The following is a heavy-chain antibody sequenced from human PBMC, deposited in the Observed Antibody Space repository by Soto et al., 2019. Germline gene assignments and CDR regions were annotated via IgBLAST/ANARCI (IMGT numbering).Heavy chain of an antibody. CDR3: ARSGIDY. Sequence: LVESGGGVVQPGRSLRLSCAASGFTFSSYGMHWVRQAPGKGLEWVSVIWYDGSNKYYADSVKGRFTISRDNSKNTLYMHMNSLRAEDTAVYYGARSGIDYWGQGTLVTVSS. CDR2: IWYDGSNK. V-gene: IGHV3-33*01. CDR1: GFTFSSYG. J-gene: IGHJ4*02. D-gene: IGHD1-26*01.